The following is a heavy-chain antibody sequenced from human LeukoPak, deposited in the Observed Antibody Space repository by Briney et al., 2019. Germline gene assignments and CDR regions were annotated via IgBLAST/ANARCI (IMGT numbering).Heavy chain of an antibody. CDR3: ATDDGGYYYYMDV. D-gene: IGHD3-10*01. Sequence: ASVQVSCKVSGYTFTGYYMHWVRQAPGQGLEWMGWINPNSGGTNYAQKFQGRVTMTRDTSISTAYMELSRLRSDDTAVYYCATDDGGYYYYMDVWGKGTTVTV. CDR2: INPNSGGT. J-gene: IGHJ6*03. V-gene: IGHV1-2*02. CDR1: GYTFTGYY.